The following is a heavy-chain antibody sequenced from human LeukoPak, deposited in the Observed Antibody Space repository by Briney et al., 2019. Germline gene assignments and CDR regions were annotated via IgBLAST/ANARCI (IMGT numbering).Heavy chain of an antibody. CDR2: ISHDGANK. CDR3: AKVGHYHDFVY. Sequence: GGSLRLSCAASGFTFSSFAMHWVRQAPGKGLEWVALISHDGANKYYADSVKGRFTISRDNSKNTLYLQMNSLRPEDTAVYYCAKVGHYHDFVYWGQGTLVTVSS. D-gene: IGHD3-3*01. CDR1: GFTFSSFA. J-gene: IGHJ4*02. V-gene: IGHV3-30*18.